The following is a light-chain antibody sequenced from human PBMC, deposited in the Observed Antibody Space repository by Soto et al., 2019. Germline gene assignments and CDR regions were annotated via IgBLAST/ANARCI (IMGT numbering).Light chain of an antibody. Sequence: EIVLTQSPGTLSLSPGERATLSCSASQIVINNYLAWYQQKPGQAPRLLIYGASSRAIDVPDRFSGSGSGTDFTLTISRLEPEDFAVYYCHHFGSSRHTFGQGTKVDIK. CDR2: GAS. CDR3: HHFGSSRHT. CDR1: QIVINNY. V-gene: IGKV3-20*01. J-gene: IGKJ2*01.